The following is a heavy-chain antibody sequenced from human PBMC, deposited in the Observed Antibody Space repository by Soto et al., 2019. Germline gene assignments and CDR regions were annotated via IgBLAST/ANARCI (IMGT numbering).Heavy chain of an antibody. D-gene: IGHD4-4*01. V-gene: IGHV4-31*03. CDR2: IYYSGST. J-gene: IGHJ6*02. Sequence: QVQLQESGPGLVKPSQTLSLTCTVSGGSISSGGYYWSWIRQHPGKGLEWIGYIYYSGSTYYNPSLKSRVTISVDTSKTQFSLKLSSVTAADTAVYYCARDPHLYSNYAGGYYYYGMDVWGQGTTVTVSS. CDR1: GGSISSGGYY. CDR3: ARDPHLYSNYAGGYYYYGMDV.